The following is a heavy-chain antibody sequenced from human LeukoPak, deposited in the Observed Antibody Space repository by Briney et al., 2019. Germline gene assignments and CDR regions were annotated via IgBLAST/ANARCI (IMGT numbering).Heavy chain of an antibody. CDR1: GYTFTGYY. V-gene: IGHV1-2*02. Sequence: ASVKVSCKASGYTFTGYYMHWVRQAPGQGLEWMGWINPNSGGTNYAQKLQGRVTMTTDTSTSTAYMELRSLRSDDTAVYYCARERFLEWLEYYGMDVWGQGTTVTVSS. CDR3: ARERFLEWLEYYGMDV. J-gene: IGHJ6*02. D-gene: IGHD3-3*01. CDR2: INPNSGGT.